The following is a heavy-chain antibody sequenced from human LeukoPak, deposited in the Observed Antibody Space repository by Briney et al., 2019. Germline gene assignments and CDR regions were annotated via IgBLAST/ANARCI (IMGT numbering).Heavy chain of an antibody. CDR1: GGSISSYY. Sequence: SETLSLTCTVSGGSISSYYWSWIRQPPGKGLEWIGYIYYSGSTNYNPSLKSRVTISVDTSKNQFSLKLSSVTAADTAVYYCARIMGAHYFDYWGQGTLVTVSS. D-gene: IGHD1-26*01. CDR3: ARIMGAHYFDY. V-gene: IGHV4-59*08. J-gene: IGHJ4*02. CDR2: IYYSGST.